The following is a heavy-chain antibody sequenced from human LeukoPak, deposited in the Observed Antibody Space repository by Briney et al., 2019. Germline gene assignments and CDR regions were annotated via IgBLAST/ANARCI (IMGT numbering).Heavy chain of an antibody. J-gene: IGHJ5*02. V-gene: IGHV4-30-2*01. D-gene: IGHD4-23*01. CDR1: GGSISSGGYS. Sequence: PSETLSLTCAVSGGSISSGGYSWSWIRQPPGKGLEWIGYIYHSGSTYYNPSLKSRVTISVDRSKNQFSLKLSSVTAADMAVYYCARVTHTWWFDPWGQGTLVTVSS. CDR2: IYHSGST. CDR3: ARVTHTWWFDP.